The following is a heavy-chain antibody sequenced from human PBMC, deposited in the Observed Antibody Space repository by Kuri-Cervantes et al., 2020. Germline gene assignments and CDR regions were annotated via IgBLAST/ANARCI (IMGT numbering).Heavy chain of an antibody. Sequence: SETLSLTCSVSGFSITTSVRYWGWIRQPPGKGLEWIGSIYQSGSTYYNPSLKSRVSISVDTSKNQFALKLTSVTAADTAVYYCARGAHSSSWTTGFGYWGQGTLVTVSS. CDR1: GFSITTSVRY. CDR3: ARGAHSSSWTTGFGY. D-gene: IGHD6-13*01. CDR2: IYQSGST. V-gene: IGHV4-39*06. J-gene: IGHJ4*02.